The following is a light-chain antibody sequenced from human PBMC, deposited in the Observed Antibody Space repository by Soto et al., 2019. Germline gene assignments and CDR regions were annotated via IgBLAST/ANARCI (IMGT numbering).Light chain of an antibody. V-gene: IGKV3D-15*01. J-gene: IGKJ1*01. CDR1: QSVSSN. CDR2: GAS. Sequence: EIVMTHSPATLSVSPGERATLSSRASQSVSSNLAWYQQKPGRAPRLLIYGASIWAAGVPDRFRGSGSGTDFTLTISRLQPEDIATYYCQQYNSYSTFGQGTKVDIK. CDR3: QQYNSYST.